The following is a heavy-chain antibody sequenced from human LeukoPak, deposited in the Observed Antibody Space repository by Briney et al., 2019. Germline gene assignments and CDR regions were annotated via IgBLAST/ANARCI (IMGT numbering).Heavy chain of an antibody. CDR3: ARAMFGGVIGKFDY. CDR2: ISSSGNII. D-gene: IGHD3-16*02. V-gene: IGHV3-11*01. J-gene: IGHJ4*02. Sequence: PGGSLRLSCAASGFTFSDYNMNWVRQAPGKGLEWVSRISSSGNIIYYVDSVKGRFTISRDNAKNSLYLQMNSLRAEDTAVYYCARAMFGGVIGKFDYWGQGSLVTVSS. CDR1: GFTFSDYN.